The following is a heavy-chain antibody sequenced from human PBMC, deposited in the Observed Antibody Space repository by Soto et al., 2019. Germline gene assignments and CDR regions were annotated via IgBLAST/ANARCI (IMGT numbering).Heavy chain of an antibody. V-gene: IGHV3-23*01. J-gene: IGHJ5*02. CDR3: AKGGGRYPSTWGRKGDVT. CDR2: ISGGSETT. CDR1: GFTFKNQA. D-gene: IGHD6-13*01. Sequence: EVQLLESGGGLVQPGGSLRLSCAASGFTFKNQALSWVRQFPGGGLQWVSAISGGSETTNYADPVKGRFTISRDNSKHTMFLQMNSLTRDDTTVYYCAKGGGRYPSTWGRKGDVTWGQGTLVTVSS.